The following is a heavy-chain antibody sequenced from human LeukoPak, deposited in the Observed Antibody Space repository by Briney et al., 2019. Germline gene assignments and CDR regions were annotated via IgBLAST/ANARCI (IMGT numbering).Heavy chain of an antibody. CDR1: GFTVSSNY. CDR2: IKQDGSEK. J-gene: IGHJ4*02. V-gene: IGHV3-7*01. CDR3: ARDPTYYLRYGYFDS. Sequence: GGSLRLSCAASGFTVSSNYMSWVRQAPGKGLEWVANIKQDGSEKYYVDSVKGRFTISRDNANNVLYLQMNSLRAEDTAVYYCARDPTYYLRYGYFDSWGQGTLVTVSS. D-gene: IGHD1-26*01.